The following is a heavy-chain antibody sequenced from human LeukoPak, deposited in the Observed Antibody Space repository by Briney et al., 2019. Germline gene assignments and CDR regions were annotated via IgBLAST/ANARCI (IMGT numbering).Heavy chain of an antibody. V-gene: IGHV1-2*02. CDR2: INPNSGGT. D-gene: IGHD6-6*01. CDR1: GYTFTGYY. J-gene: IGHJ2*01. CDR3: ARGSPGSSPTWWYFDL. Sequence: ASVKVSCKASGYTFTGYYIHWVRQAPGQGLEWMGWINPNSGGTNYAQQFQGRVTMTSDTSIRTAYMELSRLRSDDTAVYYCARGSPGSSPTWWYFDLWGRGTLVTVSS.